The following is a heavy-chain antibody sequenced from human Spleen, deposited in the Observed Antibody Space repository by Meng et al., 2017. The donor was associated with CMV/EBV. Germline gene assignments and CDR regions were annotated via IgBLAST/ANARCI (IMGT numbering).Heavy chain of an antibody. D-gene: IGHD3-3*01. J-gene: IGHJ5*02. CDR2: IQYNGRT. CDR1: GSMSSHY. Sequence: GSMSSHYWSWVRQSPGKGLEWIGYIQYNGRTSYSPSLKSRVTISIDTSKNEFSLKLRSVTAADTAVYYCARTNFDFWNGYYICWFDPWGQETLVTVSS. V-gene: IGHV4-59*11. CDR3: ARTNFDFWNGYYICWFDP.